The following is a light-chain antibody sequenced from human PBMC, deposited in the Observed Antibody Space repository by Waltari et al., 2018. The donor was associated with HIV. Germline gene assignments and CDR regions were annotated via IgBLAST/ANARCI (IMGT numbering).Light chain of an antibody. Sequence: DIQMTQSPSTLSASVGDRVTITCRASHFIGVWLAWFQQKPGKAPSLLIYKASTLETGVTSRFSGSGSGTEFTLTISSLQPDDFATYYCQHYNSYPPSFGQGTKLEIK. CDR1: HFIGVW. J-gene: IGKJ2*03. CDR3: QHYNSYPPS. V-gene: IGKV1-5*03. CDR2: KAS.